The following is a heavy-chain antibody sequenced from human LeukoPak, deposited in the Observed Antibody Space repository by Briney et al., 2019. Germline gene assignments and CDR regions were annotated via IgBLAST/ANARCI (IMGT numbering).Heavy chain of an antibody. CDR3: ANDYRSGSFHDF. V-gene: IGHV3-23*01. D-gene: IGHD3-10*01. Sequence: GGSLRLSCAASGFAFSSYTMSWVRQPPGKGLEWVSVISRRDDYTYYADSVKGRFTISRDNSKNTLYLQMNTLRAEDTAVYYCANDYRSGSFHDFWGQGTLVTVSS. CDR1: GFAFSSYT. J-gene: IGHJ4*02. CDR2: ISRRDDYT.